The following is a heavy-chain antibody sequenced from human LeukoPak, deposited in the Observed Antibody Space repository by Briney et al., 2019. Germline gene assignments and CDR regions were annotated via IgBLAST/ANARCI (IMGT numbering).Heavy chain of an antibody. CDR3: ARDAGNSGYGCDL. D-gene: IGHD5-12*01. J-gene: IGHJ5*02. CDR2: IRSSSET. V-gene: IGHV3-48*01. Sequence: GGSLRLSCAASGFIFSQYSMNWVRQAPGKGLEWVSHIRSSSETFYADSVKGRFTISRDNARNSLYLQTNNLRGEDTAIYYCARDAGNSGYGCDLWGQGTLVTVSS. CDR1: GFIFSQYS.